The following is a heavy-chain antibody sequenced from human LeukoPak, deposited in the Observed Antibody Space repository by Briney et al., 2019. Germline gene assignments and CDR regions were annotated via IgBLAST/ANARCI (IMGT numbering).Heavy chain of an antibody. D-gene: IGHD2-15*01. Sequence: PGGSLRLSCAASGFTFSSFSMHWVRQGPGKGLEWVAVVSFDGSNEYYADSVKGRFTISRDNSKNTLYLQMDSLRAEDTAVYYCARPGIVVAASAVYWGQGTLVTVSS. CDR3: ARPGIVVAASAVY. J-gene: IGHJ4*02. V-gene: IGHV3-30*04. CDR2: VSFDGSNE. CDR1: GFTFSSFS.